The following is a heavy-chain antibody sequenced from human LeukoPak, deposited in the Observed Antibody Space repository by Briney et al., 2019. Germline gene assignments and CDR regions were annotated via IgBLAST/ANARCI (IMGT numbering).Heavy chain of an antibody. CDR2: ISWDSGSI. V-gene: IGHV3-9*01. CDR3: ARQYYDFWSGYYTDQAGYYYYGMDV. Sequence: GGSLRLSCAASGFTFDDYAMHWVRQAPGKGLEWVSGISWDSGSIGYADSVKGRFTICRDNAQNSLYLQMNSLRAEATALSYCARQYYDFWSGYYTDQAGYYYYGMDVWGQGTTVTVSS. D-gene: IGHD3-3*01. CDR1: GFTFDDYA. J-gene: IGHJ6*02.